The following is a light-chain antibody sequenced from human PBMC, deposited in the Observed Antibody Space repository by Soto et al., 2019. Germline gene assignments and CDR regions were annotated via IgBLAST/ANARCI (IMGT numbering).Light chain of an antibody. V-gene: IGKV1-39*01. CDR1: QSISIY. Sequence: DLQLTQSPSSLSASVGDRVTITCRASQSISIYLNWYQQKLGKAPKLLIYAASSLQSGVPSRFSGSGSGTDFTLTISSLQPEDFATYYCQQSYTHPSFGQGTKVEIK. CDR2: AAS. J-gene: IGKJ1*01. CDR3: QQSYTHPS.